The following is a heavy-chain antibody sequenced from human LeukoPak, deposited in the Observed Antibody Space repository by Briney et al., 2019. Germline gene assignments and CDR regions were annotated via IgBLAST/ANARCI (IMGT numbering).Heavy chain of an antibody. J-gene: IGHJ4*02. V-gene: IGHV3-23*01. Sequence: QPGGSLRLSCAASGFTFSSYAMSWVRQAPGKGLEWVSAISGSGGSTYYADSVKGRFTISRDNSKNTLYLQMNSLRAEDTAVYYCAKDWNLRSKNGYYFDYWGQGTLVTVSS. CDR1: GFTFSSYA. CDR2: ISGSGGST. CDR3: AKDWNLRSKNGYYFDY. D-gene: IGHD4-17*01.